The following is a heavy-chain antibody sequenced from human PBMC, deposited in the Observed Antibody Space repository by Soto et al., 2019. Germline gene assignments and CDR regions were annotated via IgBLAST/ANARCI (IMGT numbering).Heavy chain of an antibody. J-gene: IGHJ1*01. CDR1: GYIFTAYS. V-gene: IGHV1-46*01. D-gene: IGHD2-15*01. CDR3: AREENCSDGICYSEYFQR. Sequence: ASVKVSCKASGYIFTAYSMHWVRRAPGQGLEWMGVVNPSGGSTNYAQKFQGRITLTRDTSKNTVYMDLSSLTSEDTAVYYCAREENCSDGICYSEYFQRWGQGTLVTVSS. CDR2: VNPSGGST.